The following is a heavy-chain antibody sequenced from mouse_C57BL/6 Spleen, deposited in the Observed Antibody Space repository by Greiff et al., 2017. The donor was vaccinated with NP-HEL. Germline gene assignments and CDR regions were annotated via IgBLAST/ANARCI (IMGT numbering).Heavy chain of an antibody. CDR3: ARGGCDGYDVASAY. CDR2: ISYDGSN. V-gene: IGHV3-6*01. J-gene: IGHJ3*01. Sequence: EVQLQESGPGLVKPSQSLSLTCSVTGYSITSGYYWNWIRQFPGNKLEWMGYISYDGSNNYNTSLKNRNSITLDTSKNKFFMKLNSVTTEDTATYYLARGGCDGYDVASAYWGQGTMVTVSA. CDR1: GYSITSGYY. D-gene: IGHD2-2*01.